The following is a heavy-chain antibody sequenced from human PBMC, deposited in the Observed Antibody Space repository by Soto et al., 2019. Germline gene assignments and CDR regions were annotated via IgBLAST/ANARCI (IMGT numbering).Heavy chain of an antibody. V-gene: IGHV2-5*01. CDR3: AHRYSYGQFDY. J-gene: IGHJ4*02. Sequence: QITLKESGPTLVKPTQTLTLTCTFSGISLTTSALGVAWIRQPPGKPLEWLAVIYGNDDKRYSPSLKSRLTVTKDTSKNQVVLTMTNMDPVDTATYYCAHRYSYGQFDYSGQGTLVTVSS. CDR2: IYGNDDK. D-gene: IGHD5-18*01. CDR1: GISLTTSALG.